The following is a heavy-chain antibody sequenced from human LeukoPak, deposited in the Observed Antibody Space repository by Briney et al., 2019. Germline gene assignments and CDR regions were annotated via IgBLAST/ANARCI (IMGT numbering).Heavy chain of an antibody. CDR1: GGSISSYY. CDR2: IYYSGST. Sequence: SETLSLTCTVSGGSISSYYWRWIRQPPGKGLEWIGYIYYSGSTNYNPSLKSRVTISVDTSKNQFSLKLSSVTAADTAVYYCARHSSGSATNDAFDIWGQGTMVTVSS. CDR3: ARHSSGSATNDAFDI. J-gene: IGHJ3*02. D-gene: IGHD1-26*01. V-gene: IGHV4-59*08.